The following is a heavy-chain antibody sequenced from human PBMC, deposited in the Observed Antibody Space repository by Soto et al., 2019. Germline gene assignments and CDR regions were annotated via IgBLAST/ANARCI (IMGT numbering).Heavy chain of an antibody. CDR3: ASGTNGAFFVY. V-gene: IGHV3-11*01. Sequence: QVQLVESGGGLVKPGGSLRLSCATSGFTFSDCYMSWIRQAPGKGQEWVSYISSRSSTIFYADSVKGRFTISRDNVKNSLYLQMNSLRAEDTAVYYCASGTNGAFFVYWGQGILVTVSS. CDR2: ISSRSSTI. CDR1: GFTFSDCY. D-gene: IGHD2-8*01. J-gene: IGHJ4*02.